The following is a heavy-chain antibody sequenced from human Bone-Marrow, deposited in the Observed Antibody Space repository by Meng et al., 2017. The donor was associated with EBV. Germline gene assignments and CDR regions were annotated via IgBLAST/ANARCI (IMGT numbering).Heavy chain of an antibody. CDR1: GGTFRSDA. D-gene: IGHD3-10*01. Sequence: VPVGPSGAEVKKPGSSVKVSCKASGGTFRSDAVTWVRQAPGQGLEWMGGLIPMSDAPHYAQKFQGRVTITADESTSTHYMDLSGLRSEDTAVYYCASESGRGFTPDYWGQGTLVTVSS. CDR2: LIPMSDAP. CDR3: ASESGRGFTPDY. J-gene: IGHJ4*02. V-gene: IGHV1-69*01.